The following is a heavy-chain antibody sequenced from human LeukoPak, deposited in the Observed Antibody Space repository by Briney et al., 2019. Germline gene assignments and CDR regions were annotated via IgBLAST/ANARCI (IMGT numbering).Heavy chain of an antibody. CDR2: IKQDGSEK. D-gene: IGHD6-19*01. Sequence: GGSLRLSCAASGFTFSSYWMSWVRQAPGKGLEWVANIKQDGSEKYYVDSVKGGFTISRDNAKNSLYLQMNSLRAEDTAVYYCARDPGRDSSGWSEYFQHWGQGTLVTVSS. V-gene: IGHV3-7*03. CDR3: ARDPGRDSSGWSEYFQH. J-gene: IGHJ1*01. CDR1: GFTFSSYW.